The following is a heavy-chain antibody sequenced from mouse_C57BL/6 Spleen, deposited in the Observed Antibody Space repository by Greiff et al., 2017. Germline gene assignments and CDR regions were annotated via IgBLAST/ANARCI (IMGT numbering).Heavy chain of an antibody. CDR1: GYTFTDYN. J-gene: IGHJ3*01. Sequence: VQLKQSGPELVKPGASVKMSCKASGYTFTDYNMHWVKQSHGKSLEWIGYINPNNGGTSYNQKFKGKATLTVNKSSSTAYMELRSLTSEDSAVYYCARTLYYYGSSYGGFAYWGQGTLVTVSA. CDR3: ARTLYYYGSSYGGFAY. V-gene: IGHV1-22*01. CDR2: INPNNGGT. D-gene: IGHD1-1*01.